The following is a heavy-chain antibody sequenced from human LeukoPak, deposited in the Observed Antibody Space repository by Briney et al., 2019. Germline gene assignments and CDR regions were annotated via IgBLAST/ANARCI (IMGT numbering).Heavy chain of an antibody. CDR3: ARAGQWLVPDS. V-gene: IGHV3-74*01. D-gene: IGHD6-19*01. Sequence: GGSLRLSCAASGFTFSSYAMHWVRQASGKGLVWVSRINSDGSSTSYADSVKGRFTISRDNAKNTLYLQMNSLRAEDTAVYYCARAGQWLVPDSWGQGTLVTVSS. CDR1: GFTFSSYA. CDR2: INSDGSST. J-gene: IGHJ4*02.